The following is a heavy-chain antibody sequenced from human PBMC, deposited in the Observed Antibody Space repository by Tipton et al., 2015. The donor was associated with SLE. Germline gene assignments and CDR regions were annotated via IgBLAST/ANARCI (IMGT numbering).Heavy chain of an antibody. CDR2: ISGSGNHT. CDR1: GFTFDSYA. CDR3: ARVPLAWGSNFDY. V-gene: IGHV3-23*01. D-gene: IGHD7-27*01. J-gene: IGHJ4*02. Sequence: GSLRLSYAASGFTFDSYAMTWVRQAPGKGLEWVSVISGSGNHTYYADSVKGRFVISRDNSKNTLYLQIKSLRADDTAVHYCARVPLAWGSNFDYWGQGALVTVSS.